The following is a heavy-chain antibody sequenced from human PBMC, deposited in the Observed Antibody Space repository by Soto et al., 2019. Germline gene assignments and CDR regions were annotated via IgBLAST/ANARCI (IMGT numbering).Heavy chain of an antibody. J-gene: IGHJ5*02. Sequence: EVQLVESGGGLVQPGGSLRLSCTASGFTFSDSCMTWVRQAPGKGLEWVARIKPDESEKKYADSVKGRCSISRDNAKNSMYLQMDSLRGEDTAVYYCVRGGSNYASWGQGTLVTVSS. CDR2: IKPDESEK. D-gene: IGHD4-4*01. V-gene: IGHV3-7*01. CDR3: VRGGSNYAS. CDR1: GFTFSDSC.